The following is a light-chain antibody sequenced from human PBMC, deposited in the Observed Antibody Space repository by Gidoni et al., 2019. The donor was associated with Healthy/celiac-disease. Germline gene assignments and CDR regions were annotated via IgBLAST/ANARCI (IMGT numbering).Light chain of an antibody. CDR2: DAS. V-gene: IGKV3-11*01. CDR1: QRVSSY. CDR3: QQRSNWPRGIFT. J-gene: IGKJ3*01. Sequence: EIVLTQSPATLSLSPGERATLSCRASQRVSSYLAWYQQKPGQAPRLLIYDASNRATGIPARFSGSGSGTDFTLTISSLEPEDFAVYYCQQRSNWPRGIFTFGPGTKVDIK.